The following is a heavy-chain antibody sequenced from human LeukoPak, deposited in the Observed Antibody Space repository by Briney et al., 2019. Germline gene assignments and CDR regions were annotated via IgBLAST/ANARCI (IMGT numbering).Heavy chain of an antibody. CDR3: ARSVEGYCSGGSCYSYYYYMDV. D-gene: IGHD2-15*01. J-gene: IGHJ6*03. CDR2: IYTRGST. CDR1: GGSISSYD. V-gene: IGHV4-4*07. Sequence: PSETLSLTCTVSGGSISSYDWSWIRQPAGKGIEWIGRIYTRGSTNYNPSLKSRVSMSVDTSKKQFSLKLSSVTAADTAVYYCARSVEGYCSGGSCYSYYYYMDVWGKGTTVTVSS.